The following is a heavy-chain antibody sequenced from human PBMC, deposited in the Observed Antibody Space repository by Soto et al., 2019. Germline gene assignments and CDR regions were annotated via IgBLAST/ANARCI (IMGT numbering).Heavy chain of an antibody. CDR3: AKDPRLSAWSGYGKVPAGDFDY. J-gene: IGHJ4*02. Sequence: GGSLRLSCAASGFTFSSYVMSWVRQAPGKGLEWVSAISGSGGSTYYADSVKGRFTISRDNSKNTLYLQMNSLRAEDTAVYYCAKDPRLSAWSGYGKVPAGDFDYWGQGTLVTVSS. CDR2: ISGSGGST. D-gene: IGHD3-3*01. V-gene: IGHV3-23*01. CDR1: GFTFSSYV.